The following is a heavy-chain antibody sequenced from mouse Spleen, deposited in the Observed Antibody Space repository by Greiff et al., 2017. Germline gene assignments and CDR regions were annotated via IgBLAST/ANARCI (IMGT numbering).Heavy chain of an antibody. V-gene: IGHV5-9-3*01. Sequence: VQLVESGGGLVKLGGSLKLSCAASGFTFSSYAMSWVRQTPEKRLEWVATISSGGGNTYYPDSVKGRFTISRDNAKNTLYLQMSSLKSEDTAMYYCARRDYYGRYFDYWGQGTTLTVSS. D-gene: IGHD1-1*01. CDR3: ARRDYYGRYFDY. J-gene: IGHJ2*01. CDR1: GFTFSSYA. CDR2: ISSGGGNT.